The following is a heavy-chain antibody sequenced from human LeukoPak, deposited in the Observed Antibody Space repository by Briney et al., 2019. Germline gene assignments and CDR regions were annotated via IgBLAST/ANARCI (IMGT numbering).Heavy chain of an antibody. CDR1: GGTFSSYA. D-gene: IGHD3-22*01. CDR3: ARVADYYNSRGRDY. V-gene: IGHV1-69*04. CDR2: IIPILGIA. Sequence: GASVKVSCKASGGTFSSYAIRWVRQAPGQGLEWMGRIIPILGIANYAQKFQGRVTITADKSTSTAYMELSSLRSEDTAVYYCARVADYYNSRGRDYWGQGTLVTVSS. J-gene: IGHJ4*02.